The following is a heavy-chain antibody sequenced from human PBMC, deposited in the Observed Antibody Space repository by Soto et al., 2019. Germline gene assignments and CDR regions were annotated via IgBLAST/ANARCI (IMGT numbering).Heavy chain of an antibody. J-gene: IGHJ5*02. CDR1: GYTFTGYS. CDR2: INPNSGGT. V-gene: IGHV1-2*02. D-gene: IGHD2-15*01. Sequence: SVKVSCKASGYTFTGYSMNWVRQAPVQGLEWMGWINPNSGGTNYPQKFQGRVTMTRDTSISTAYMALSRLRSDDTAVYYCARERYCSGGSCCSEIWFDPWGQGTLVTVSS. CDR3: ARERYCSGGSCCSEIWFDP.